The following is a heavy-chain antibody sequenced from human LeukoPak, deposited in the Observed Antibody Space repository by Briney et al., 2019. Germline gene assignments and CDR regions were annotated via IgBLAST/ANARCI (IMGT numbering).Heavy chain of an antibody. D-gene: IGHD5/OR15-5a*01. CDR3: AKPCRADAFDI. V-gene: IGHV3-30*18. J-gene: IGHJ3*02. Sequence: GGSLRLSCAASGFTFSSYGMHWVRQAPGKGLEWVAVISYDGSNKYYAGSVKGRFTISRDNSKNTLYLQMNSLRAEDTAVYYCAKPCRADAFDIWGQGTMVTVSS. CDR2: ISYDGSNK. CDR1: GFTFSSYG.